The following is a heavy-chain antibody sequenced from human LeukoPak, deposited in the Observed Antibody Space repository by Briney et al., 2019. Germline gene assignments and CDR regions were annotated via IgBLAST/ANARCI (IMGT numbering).Heavy chain of an antibody. CDR3: ARELSPAGGADY. J-gene: IGHJ4*02. Sequence: ASVKVSCKASGYTFTSYYMHWERQAPGQRLEWIGIINPSGGSTSYAQKFQGRVTMTRDTSTSTVYMELSSLRSEDTAVYYCARELSPAGGADYWGQGTLVTVSS. CDR1: GYTFTSYY. D-gene: IGHD6-13*01. V-gene: IGHV1-46*01. CDR2: INPSGGST.